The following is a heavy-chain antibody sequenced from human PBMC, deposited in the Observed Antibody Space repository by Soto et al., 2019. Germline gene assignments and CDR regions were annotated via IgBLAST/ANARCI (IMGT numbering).Heavy chain of an antibody. V-gene: IGHV3-33*01. CDR2: VWYDGSEK. CDR3: ARDVSSLLGYYYGMDV. Sequence: GGSLRLSCAASGFTCSHYGIDWVRQAPGKGLEWVAGVWYDGSEKYYVDSMKGRFTISRDNAKNSLYLQMNSLRAEDTAVYYCARDVSSLLGYYYGMDVWGQGTTVTVSS. D-gene: IGHD2-15*01. CDR1: GFTCSHYG. J-gene: IGHJ6*02.